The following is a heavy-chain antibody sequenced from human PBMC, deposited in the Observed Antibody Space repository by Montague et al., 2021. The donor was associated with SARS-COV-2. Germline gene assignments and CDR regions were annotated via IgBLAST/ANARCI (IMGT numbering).Heavy chain of an antibody. CDR2: IDNSGST. D-gene: IGHD1-20*01. J-gene: IGHJ6*02. CDR3: ARLTGSRVYYYHYGLDV. CDR1: GDSISESH. V-gene: IGHV4-4*09. Sequence: SETLSLTCTVSGDSISESHWSWIRQPPGQGLEWIGYIDNSGSTNYNPALESRVTLTVSASNNQFYLTLRSVTAADTAVYYCARLTGSRVYYYHYGLDVWGRGTTVTVSS.